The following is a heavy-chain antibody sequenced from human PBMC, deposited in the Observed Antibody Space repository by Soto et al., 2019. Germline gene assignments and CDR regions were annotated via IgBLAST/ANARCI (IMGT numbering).Heavy chain of an antibody. CDR1: GYTFTSYG. CDR2: ISAYNGNT. CDR3: ARDTHYDFWSGETSPFDY. D-gene: IGHD3-3*01. Sequence: EASVKVSCKASGYTFTSYGISWVRQAPGQGLEWMGWISAYNGNTNYAQKLQGRVTMTTDTSTSTAYMELRSLRSDDTAVYYCARDTHYDFWSGETSPFDYWGQGTLVTVSS. V-gene: IGHV1-18*01. J-gene: IGHJ4*02.